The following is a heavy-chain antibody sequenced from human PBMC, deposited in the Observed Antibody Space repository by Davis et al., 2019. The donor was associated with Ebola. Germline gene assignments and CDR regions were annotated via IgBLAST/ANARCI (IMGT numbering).Heavy chain of an antibody. CDR3: AKDTSNIWFDI. J-gene: IGHJ3*02. Sequence: GGSLRLSCAASGLTVSSTYMNWVRQAPGKGLEWVSVLYSGGSAYYADSVRGRFTISRDNSKNTLYLQMNDLRVEDTAIYYCAKDTSNIWFDIWGQGTNVTVSS. V-gene: IGHV3-66*01. CDR1: GLTVSSTY. CDR2: LYSGGSA. D-gene: IGHD1-26*01.